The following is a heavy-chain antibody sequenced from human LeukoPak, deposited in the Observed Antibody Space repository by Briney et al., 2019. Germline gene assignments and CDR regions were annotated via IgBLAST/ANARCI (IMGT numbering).Heavy chain of an antibody. CDR1: GYSFTRYA. D-gene: IGHD3-3*01. CDR3: ARAPSWSGYSSYYYMDV. Sequence: ASVKVSCKASGYSFTRYAIMWVRQAPGQGLEWMGWISTYNGDTNYAQQLQGRVTMTRNTSISTAYMELSSLRSEDTAVYYCARAPSWSGYSSYYYMDVWGKGTTVTVSS. J-gene: IGHJ6*03. CDR2: ISTYNGDT. V-gene: IGHV1-18*01.